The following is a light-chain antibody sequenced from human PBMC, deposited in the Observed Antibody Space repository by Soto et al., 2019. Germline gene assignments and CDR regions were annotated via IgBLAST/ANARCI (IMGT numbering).Light chain of an antibody. Sequence: EIVLTQSPATLSLSPGERATLSCRASQSVSSCLAWYQQKPGQAPRLLIYDASNRATGIPARFSGSGSGTDFTLTISSLEPEDSAVYYCQQRSNWPPITFGQGTRLEIK. CDR1: QSVSSC. CDR3: QQRSNWPPIT. V-gene: IGKV3-11*01. J-gene: IGKJ5*01. CDR2: DAS.